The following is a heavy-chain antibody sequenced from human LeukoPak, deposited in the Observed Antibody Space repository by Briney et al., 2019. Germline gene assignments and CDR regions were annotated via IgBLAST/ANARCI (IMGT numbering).Heavy chain of an antibody. CDR1: GYSFTTYW. V-gene: IGHV5-51*01. J-gene: IGHJ3*02. CDR2: IYPGDSDT. D-gene: IGHD3-10*01. CDR3: ALGAVRGLHAFDI. Sequence: GESLKISCQGSGYSFTTYWIGWVRQVPGKGLEWMGIIYPGDSDTRYSPPFQGQVTISADKSVTTAYLQWSSLKASDTAMYYCALGAVRGLHAFDIWGQGTMVTVSS.